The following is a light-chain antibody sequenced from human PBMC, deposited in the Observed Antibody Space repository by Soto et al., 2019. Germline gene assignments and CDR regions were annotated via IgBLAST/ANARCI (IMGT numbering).Light chain of an antibody. CDR2: RSD. V-gene: IGLV1-47*01. CDR3: AAWDDSLSGHYV. Sequence: QSVLTQPPSASGTPRQRVTISCSGSDSNIGRNVVYWYQQLPGTAPKLLVYRSDQRPSGVPDRFSGSKSDTSASPAISGLRPEDEADYYCAAWDDSLSGHYVFGTGTKLTVL. CDR1: DSNIGRNV. J-gene: IGLJ1*01.